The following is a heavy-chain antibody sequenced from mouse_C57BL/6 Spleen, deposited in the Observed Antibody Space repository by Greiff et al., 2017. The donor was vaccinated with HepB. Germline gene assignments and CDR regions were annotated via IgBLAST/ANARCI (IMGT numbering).Heavy chain of an antibody. J-gene: IGHJ2*01. CDR3: ARVGLTFDY. CDR1: GFTFSSYT. CDR2: ISGGGGNT. Sequence: EVKLVESGGGLVKPGGSLKLSCAASGFTFSSYTMSWVRQTPEKRLEWVATISGGGGNTYYPDSVKGRFTISRDNAKNTLYLQMSSLRSEDTALYYCARVGLTFDYWGQGTTLTVSS. V-gene: IGHV5-9*01.